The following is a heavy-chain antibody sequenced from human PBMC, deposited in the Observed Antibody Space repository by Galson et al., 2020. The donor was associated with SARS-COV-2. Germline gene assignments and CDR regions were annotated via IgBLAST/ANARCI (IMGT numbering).Heavy chain of an antibody. CDR2: ISWNSGTI. CDR1: GFTFDKHS. CDR3: VKGSWGSPFDI. D-gene: IGHD7-27*01. J-gene: IGHJ3*02. Sequence: CAASGFTFDKHSMHWVRQTPGKGLEWVSGISWNSGTIDYADSVKGRFTISRDNAKNSLYLQMNSLKAEDTALYYCVKGSWGSPFDIWGQGTMVTVSS. V-gene: IGHV3-9*01.